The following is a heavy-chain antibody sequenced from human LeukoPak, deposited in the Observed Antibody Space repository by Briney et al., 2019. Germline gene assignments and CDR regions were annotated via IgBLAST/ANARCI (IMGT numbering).Heavy chain of an antibody. D-gene: IGHD6-13*01. J-gene: IGHJ1*01. CDR2: ISGSTGST. CDR1: GFTFSNYA. CDR3: ARDWPTIAAAGTIPEYFQH. V-gene: IGHV3-21*01. Sequence: PGGSLRLSCAASGFTFSNYAMNWVRQAPGKGLEWVSLISGSTGSTYCADSVKGRFTISRDNAKNSLYLQMNSLRAEDTAVYYCARDWPTIAAAGTIPEYFQHWGQGALVTVSS.